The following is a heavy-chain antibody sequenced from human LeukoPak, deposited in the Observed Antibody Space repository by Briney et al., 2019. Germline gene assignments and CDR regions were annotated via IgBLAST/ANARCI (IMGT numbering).Heavy chain of an antibody. CDR3: AKRIQYSSSSAYFDY. Sequence: PGGSLRLSCAASGFTFSSYGMNWVRQAPGKGLEWVSAISDSSGNKYYADSVKGRFTISRDNPRNTLYLQMNSLRAEDTAIYYCAKRIQYSSSSAYFDYWGQGTLVTVSS. D-gene: IGHD6-6*01. CDR1: GFTFSSYG. V-gene: IGHV3-23*01. J-gene: IGHJ4*02. CDR2: ISDSSGNK.